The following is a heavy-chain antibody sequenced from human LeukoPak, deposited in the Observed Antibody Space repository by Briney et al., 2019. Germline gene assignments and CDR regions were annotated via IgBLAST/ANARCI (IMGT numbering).Heavy chain of an antibody. Sequence: NLGESLKISCKGSGYSFTSYWIGWVRQMPGKGLEWMGIIYPGDSDTRYSPSFQGPVTISADKSISTAYLQWSSLKASDTAMYYCASLSPDSSGYYCDYWGQGTLVTVSS. D-gene: IGHD3-22*01. CDR1: GYSFTSYW. CDR2: IYPGDSDT. V-gene: IGHV5-51*01. J-gene: IGHJ4*02. CDR3: ASLSPDSSGYYCDY.